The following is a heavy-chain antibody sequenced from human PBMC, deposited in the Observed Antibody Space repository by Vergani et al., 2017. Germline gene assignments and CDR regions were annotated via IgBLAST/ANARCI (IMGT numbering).Heavy chain of an antibody. D-gene: IGHD3-10*01. CDR2: ISGSGGST. CDR3: ANEGARDGSGSYYXGDY. Sequence: EVQLLESGGGLVQPGGSLRLSCAASGFTFSSYAMSWVRQAPGKGLEWVSAISGSGGSTYYADSVKGRFTISRDNSKNTLYLQMNSLRAEDTAVYYCANEGARDGSGSYYXGDYWGQGTLVTVSS. J-gene: IGHJ4*02. CDR1: GFTFSSYA. V-gene: IGHV3-23*01.